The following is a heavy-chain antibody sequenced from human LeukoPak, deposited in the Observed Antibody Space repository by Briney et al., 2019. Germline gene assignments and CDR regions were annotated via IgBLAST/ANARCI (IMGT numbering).Heavy chain of an antibody. CDR3: ARGRGSATVSNY. CDR2: ISSDGSST. Sequence: GGSLRLSCAASGFTFSSYWMHWVRHAPGKGLVGVSRISSDGSSTDYADSVKGRFTISRDNAKNTLFLQMNSLRAEDTAVYYCARGRGSATVSNYWGQGTLVTVSS. J-gene: IGHJ4*02. D-gene: IGHD5-18*01. V-gene: IGHV3-74*01. CDR1: GFTFSSYW.